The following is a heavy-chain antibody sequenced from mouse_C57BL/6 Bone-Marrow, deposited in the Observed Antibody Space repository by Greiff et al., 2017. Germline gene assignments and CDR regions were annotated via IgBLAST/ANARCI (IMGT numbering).Heavy chain of an antibody. D-gene: IGHD2-5*01. Sequence: EVQLQQSGPELVKPGASVKIPCKASGYTFTDYNMDWVKQSHGKSLEWIGDINPYNGGTIYNQKFKGKATLTVDKSSSTAYMELRSLTSEDTAVYYCARRVSNYPFDYWGQGTTLTVSS. CDR3: ARRVSNYPFDY. V-gene: IGHV1-18*01. CDR2: INPYNGGT. CDR1: GYTFTDYN. J-gene: IGHJ2*01.